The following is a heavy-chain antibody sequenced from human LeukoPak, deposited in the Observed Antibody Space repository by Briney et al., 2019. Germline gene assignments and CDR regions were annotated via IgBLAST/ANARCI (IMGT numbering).Heavy chain of an antibody. Sequence: QSGGSIRLSCAASGFILNNHAMTWVRQAPGKGLQRISVISGSGRTIEYEDSVKGRFTISRDNSKNTVSLQMNNLRVEDTAIYYCAKNVMVKRYIDYWGQGTPVTASS. CDR1: GFILNNHA. D-gene: IGHD5-18*01. V-gene: IGHV3-23*01. J-gene: IGHJ4*02. CDR2: ISGSGRTI. CDR3: AKNVMVKRYIDY.